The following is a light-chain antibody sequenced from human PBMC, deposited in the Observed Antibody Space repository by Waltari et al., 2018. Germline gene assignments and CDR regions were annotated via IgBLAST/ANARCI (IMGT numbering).Light chain of an antibody. CDR3: QTWGTGYRV. J-gene: IGLJ3*02. V-gene: IGLV4-69*01. CDR1: SRHNSYA. Sequence: QVVLTQSPSASASLGASVKLTCTLSSRHNSYAIAWHQQQPEKGPQYLMKLNRDGSHIKGDGIPDRFSGSSSGAERYLTISSLQSEDEADYYCQTWGTGYRVFGGGTKLTVL. CDR2: LNRDGSH.